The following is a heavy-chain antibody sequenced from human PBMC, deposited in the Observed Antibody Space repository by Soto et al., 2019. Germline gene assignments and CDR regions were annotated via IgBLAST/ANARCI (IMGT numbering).Heavy chain of an antibody. CDR2: IWYDGSNK. CDR1: GFTFSSYG. CDR3: TTFAATPSGEDDY. D-gene: IGHD2-15*01. V-gene: IGHV3-33*01. J-gene: IGHJ4*02. Sequence: QVQLVESGGGVVQPGRSLRLSCAASGFTFSSYGMHWVRQAPGKGLEWVAVIWYDGSNKYYADSVKGRFTISRDNSKDTLYLQMNSLRAEDTAVYYCTTFAATPSGEDDYSGQGTLVTVSS.